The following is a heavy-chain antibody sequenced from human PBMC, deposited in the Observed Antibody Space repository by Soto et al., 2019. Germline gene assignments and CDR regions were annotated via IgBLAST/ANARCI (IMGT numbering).Heavy chain of an antibody. V-gene: IGHV1-58*01. CDR1: GFTFTSSA. Sequence: SVKVSCKASGFTFTSSAVQWVRQARGQRLEWIGWIVVGSGNTNYAQKFQERVTITRDMSTSTAYMELSSLRSEDTAVYYCAAERAVVPAASGGMDVWGQGTTVTVSS. J-gene: IGHJ6*02. CDR3: AAERAVVPAASGGMDV. CDR2: IVVGSGNT. D-gene: IGHD2-2*01.